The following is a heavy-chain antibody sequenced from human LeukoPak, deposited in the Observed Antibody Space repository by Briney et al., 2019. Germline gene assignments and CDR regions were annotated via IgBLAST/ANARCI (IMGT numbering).Heavy chain of an antibody. J-gene: IGHJ5*01. Sequence: PGGSLRLSCAASGFTFSNYAMSWVRQAPGQGLERVSPIGGSGGSTSYADSVKGRFTISRDNSKNTLYLQMNSLRAEDTAIYYCARGQLWFDYWGQGTLVTASS. V-gene: IGHV3-23*01. D-gene: IGHD5-18*01. CDR1: GFTFSNYA. CDR3: ARGQLWFDY. CDR2: IGGSGGST.